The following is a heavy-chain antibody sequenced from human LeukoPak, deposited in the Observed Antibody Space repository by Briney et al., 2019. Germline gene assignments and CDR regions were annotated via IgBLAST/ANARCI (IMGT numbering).Heavy chain of an antibody. CDR1: GGSIGSYY. V-gene: IGHV4-59*01. CDR2: IYYSGST. J-gene: IGHJ4*02. CDR3: ARDRWSGIDY. Sequence: SETLSLTCTVSGGSIGSYYWSWIRQPPGKGLEWIGYIYYSGSTNYNPSLKSRVTISVDTSKNQFSLKLSSVTAADTAVYCCARDRWSGIDYWGQGTLVTVSS. D-gene: IGHD3-10*01.